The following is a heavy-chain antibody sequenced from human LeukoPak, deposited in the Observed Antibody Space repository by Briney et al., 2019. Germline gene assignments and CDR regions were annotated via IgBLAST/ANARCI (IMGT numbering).Heavy chain of an antibody. D-gene: IGHD5-12*01. V-gene: IGHV3-21*01. Sequence: GGSLRLSCAASGFTFSSYSMNWVRQAPGKGLEWVSSISSSGSYIYYADSVKGRFTISRDNAKNSLYLQMNSLRAEDTAVYYCARVYSGYGNYWGQGTLVTVSS. CDR2: ISSSGSYI. CDR3: ARVYSGYGNY. J-gene: IGHJ4*02. CDR1: GFTFSSYS.